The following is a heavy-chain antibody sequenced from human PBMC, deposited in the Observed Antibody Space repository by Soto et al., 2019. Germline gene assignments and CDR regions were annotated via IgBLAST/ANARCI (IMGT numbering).Heavy chain of an antibody. D-gene: IGHD4-17*01. CDR1: GDSVSSDSAA. Sequence: SQTLSLTCAISGDSVSSDSAAWNWIRQAPSRGLEWLGRTYYRSKWYYSYAVSLKSRMTINPDTSKNQFSLQLNSVTPDDTAVYYCARGSTVTTGFDYWGQGTLVT. J-gene: IGHJ4*02. CDR2: TYYRSKWYY. CDR3: ARGSTVTTGFDY. V-gene: IGHV6-1*01.